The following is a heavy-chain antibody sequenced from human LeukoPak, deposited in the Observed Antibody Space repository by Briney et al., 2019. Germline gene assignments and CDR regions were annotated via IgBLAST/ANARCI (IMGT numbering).Heavy chain of an antibody. CDR1: GYTFTDYY. V-gene: IGHV1-69-2*01. J-gene: IGHJ4*02. D-gene: IGHD2-2*01. CDR2: VDPADGEA. Sequence: ASVKVSCKASGYTFTDYYMHWVVQAPGKGLEWMGRVDPADGEAAYAQKFQGRVTITADPSRDTAYMELTSLRSEDTAMYFCVTAGYCTSDSCYVHWGQGTLVTVSS. CDR3: VTAGYCTSDSCYVH.